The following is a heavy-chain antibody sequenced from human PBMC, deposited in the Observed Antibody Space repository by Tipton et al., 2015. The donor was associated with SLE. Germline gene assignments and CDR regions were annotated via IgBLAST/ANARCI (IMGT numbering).Heavy chain of an antibody. CDR2: IYYSGST. D-gene: IGHD6-19*01. CDR1: GGSISSNSYY. V-gene: IGHV4-61*05. J-gene: IGHJ4*02. CDR3: ATSHERHSSGCTFDY. Sequence: TLSLTCTVSGGSISSNSYYWGWIRQPPGKGLEWIGYIYYSGSTNYNPSLKSRVTISVDTSKNQFSLKLSSVTAADTAVYYCATSHERHSSGCTFDYWGQGTLVTVSS.